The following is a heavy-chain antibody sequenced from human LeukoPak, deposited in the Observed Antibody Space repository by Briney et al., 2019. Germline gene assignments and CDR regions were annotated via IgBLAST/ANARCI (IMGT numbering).Heavy chain of an antibody. D-gene: IGHD4-17*01. Sequence: ASVKVSCKASGYTFTSYGISWVRQAPGQGLEWMGWISAYNGNTNYAQKLQGRVTMTTDTSTSTAYMELRSLRSEDTAVYYCARDWGATVTTLADYYYYGMDVWGKGTTVTVSS. CDR1: GYTFTSYG. CDR2: ISAYNGNT. V-gene: IGHV1-18*04. J-gene: IGHJ6*04. CDR3: ARDWGATVTTLADYYYYGMDV.